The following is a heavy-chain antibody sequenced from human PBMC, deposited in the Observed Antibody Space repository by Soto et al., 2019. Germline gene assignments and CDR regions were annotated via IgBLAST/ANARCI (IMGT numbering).Heavy chain of an antibody. CDR2: INHSGNT. V-gene: IGHV4-34*01. D-gene: IGHD3-10*01. J-gene: IGHJ4*02. CDR1: GGSFSDYY. CDR3: ASGYSFGPGSFSSLAF. Sequence: SSETLSLTCAVYGGSFSDYYWRRIRQPPGKGLEWIGEINHSGNTNYNPSLKSRVTISVDMSKNQFSLKLSSVTAADTAVYYCASGYSFGPGSFSSLAFWGQGTLVTVSS.